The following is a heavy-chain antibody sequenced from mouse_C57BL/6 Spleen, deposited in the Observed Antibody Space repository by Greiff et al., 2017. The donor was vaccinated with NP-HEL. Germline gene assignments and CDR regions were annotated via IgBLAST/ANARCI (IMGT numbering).Heavy chain of an antibody. CDR3: ATITTDYYAMDY. Sequence: QVQLKQPGAELVKPGASVKVSCKASGYTFTSYWMHWVKQRPGQGLEWIGRIHPSDSDTNYNQKFKGKATLTVDKSSSTAYMQLSSLTSEDSAVYYCATITTDYYAMDYWGQGTSVTVSS. CDR1: GYTFTSYW. J-gene: IGHJ4*01. CDR2: IHPSDSDT. V-gene: IGHV1-74*01. D-gene: IGHD1-1*01.